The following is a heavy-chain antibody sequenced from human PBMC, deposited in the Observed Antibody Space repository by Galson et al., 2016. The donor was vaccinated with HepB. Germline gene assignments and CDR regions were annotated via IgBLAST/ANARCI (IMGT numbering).Heavy chain of an antibody. D-gene: IGHD5-24*01. CDR2: IFYTGTT. J-gene: IGHJ4*02. CDR3: ARLMAIGAFDY. CDR1: GGSISTNNHY. V-gene: IGHV4-39*01. Sequence: SETLSLTCTVSGGSISTNNHYWVWVRQPPGKGLEWVGTIFYTGTTYYSPSLKRRVNVSVDTSRNQFFLKLTSVTAADTAVYFCARLMAIGAFDYWGQGILVTVSS.